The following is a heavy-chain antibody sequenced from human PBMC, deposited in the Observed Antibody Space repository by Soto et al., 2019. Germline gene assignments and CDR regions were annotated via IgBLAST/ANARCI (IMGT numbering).Heavy chain of an antibody. V-gene: IGHV4-34*01. J-gene: IGHJ5*01. Sequence: SETLSLTCAVYGGSFSGYYWSWIRQPPGKGLEWIGEINHSGSTNYNPSLKSRVTISVDTSKNQFSLKLSSVTAADTAVYYCERAGFRAGEGWFDSWGQGTLVTVSS. D-gene: IGHD3-10*01. CDR2: INHSGST. CDR3: ERAGFRAGEGWFDS. CDR1: GGSFSGYY.